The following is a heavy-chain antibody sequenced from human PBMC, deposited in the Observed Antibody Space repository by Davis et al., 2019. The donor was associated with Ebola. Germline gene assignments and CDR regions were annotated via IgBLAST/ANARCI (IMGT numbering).Heavy chain of an antibody. CDR1: GFTFGDYA. CDR2: IRSKAYGGTT. CDR3: TRVESVAVAGTPFDY. J-gene: IGHJ4*02. V-gene: IGHV3-49*03. D-gene: IGHD6-19*01. Sequence: GGSLRLSCTASGFTFGDYAMSWFRQAPGKGLEWVGFIRSKAYGGTTEYAASVKGRFTISRDDSKSIAYLQMNSLKTEDTAVYYCTRVESVAVAGTPFDYWGQGTLVTVSS.